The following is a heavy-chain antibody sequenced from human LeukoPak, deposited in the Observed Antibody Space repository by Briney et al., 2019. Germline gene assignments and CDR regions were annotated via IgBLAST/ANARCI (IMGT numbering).Heavy chain of an antibody. CDR3: ARNGRGAGTDVDY. Sequence: PSETLSLTCAVYGGSFSGYYWSWIRQPPGKGLEWIGEINHNGVTNYNPSLESRVTISEDSSKDQFSLKLAAVTAADTAVYYCARNGRGAGTDVDYWGQGSLVTVSS. CDR1: GGSFSGYY. V-gene: IGHV4-34*01. J-gene: IGHJ4*02. CDR2: INHNGVT. D-gene: IGHD3-10*01.